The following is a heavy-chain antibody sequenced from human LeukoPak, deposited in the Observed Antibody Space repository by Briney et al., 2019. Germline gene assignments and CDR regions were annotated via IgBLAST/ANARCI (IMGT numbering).Heavy chain of an antibody. CDR2: INQDGGKK. D-gene: IGHD4-17*01. CDR3: ARVDGDYDGAFDI. Sequence: PGGSLRLFCGASGFNFSNYWMTWVRQAPGKGLEWVANINQDGGKKNYVDSVKGRFTIFRDNSKNTLYLQMNSLRAEDTAVYYCARVDGDYDGAFDIWGQGTMVTVSS. V-gene: IGHV3-7*03. J-gene: IGHJ3*02. CDR1: GFNFSNYW.